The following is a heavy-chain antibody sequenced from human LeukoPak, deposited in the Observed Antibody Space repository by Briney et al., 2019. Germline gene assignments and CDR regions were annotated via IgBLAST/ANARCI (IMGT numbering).Heavy chain of an antibody. D-gene: IGHD3-3*01. J-gene: IGHJ6*03. Sequence: PSETLSLTCAVYGGSFSGYYWSWIREPPGKGLEWIGEINHSGRTNYNPSLKSRVTISVDTSKDQFSLKLSSVTAADTAVHYCARVWHKYYDFWSGYYRRLPYYMDFWGKGTTVTVSS. V-gene: IGHV4-34*01. CDR1: GGSFSGYY. CDR3: ARVWHKYYDFWSGYYRRLPYYMDF. CDR2: INHSGRT.